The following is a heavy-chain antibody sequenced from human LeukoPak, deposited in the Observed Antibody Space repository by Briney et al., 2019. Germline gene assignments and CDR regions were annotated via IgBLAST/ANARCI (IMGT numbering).Heavy chain of an antibody. V-gene: IGHV3-21*01. Sequence: GGSLRLSCAASGFTFSSFVMSWVRQAPGKGLEWVSSISSSGSYIYYADSVKGRFTISRDNAKNSLYLQMNSLRAEDTAVYYFARGDPYDFWSGYPIRGQGTLVTVSS. D-gene: IGHD3-3*01. CDR3: ARGDPYDFWSGYPI. CDR1: GFTFSSFV. J-gene: IGHJ4*02. CDR2: ISSSGSYI.